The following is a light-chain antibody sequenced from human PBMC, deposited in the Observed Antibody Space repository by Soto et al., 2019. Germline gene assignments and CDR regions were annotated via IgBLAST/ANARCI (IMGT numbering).Light chain of an antibody. CDR2: EVS. J-gene: IGLJ2*01. CDR1: SSDVGSYNL. CDR3: CSYAGVTILVV. V-gene: IGLV2-23*02. Sequence: QSALTQPASVSGSPGQSITISCTGTSSDVGSYNLVSWYQQYPGKAPKLIIYEVSKRPSGVSNRFSGSKSGSTASLTISGLQAADEADYYCCSYAGVTILVVFGGGTKLTVL.